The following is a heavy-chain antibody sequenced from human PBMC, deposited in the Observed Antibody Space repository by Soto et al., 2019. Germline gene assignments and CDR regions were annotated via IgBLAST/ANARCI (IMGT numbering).Heavy chain of an antibody. J-gene: IGHJ4*02. CDR2: IYNGGGT. CDR1: GFTVSGHH. CDR3: ASTRGSSYDY. D-gene: IGHD6-6*01. V-gene: IGHV3-53*02. Sequence: EVQLVETGGGLIQPGGSLRLSCAASGFTVSGHHMSWVRQAPGKGLEWVSVIYNGGGTYYADSVKGRFTISRDNSKNTLYLQMNSLRAEDTAVYYCASTRGSSYDYWGQGTLVTVSS.